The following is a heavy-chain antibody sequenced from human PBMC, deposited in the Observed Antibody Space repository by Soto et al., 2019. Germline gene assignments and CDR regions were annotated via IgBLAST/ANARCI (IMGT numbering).Heavy chain of an antibody. V-gene: IGHV4-30-4*01. J-gene: IGHJ5*02. CDR3: ARDNGVGP. D-gene: IGHD2-8*01. CDR2: IYDSGST. CDR1: GGSISSGDYY. Sequence: QVQLQESGPGLVKPSQTLSLTCTVSGGSISSGDYYWSWIRQPPGKGLEWIGYIYDSGSTYYNSSRRSRANTTLATSKNQFSLKLTSVTAADTAVYYCARDNGVGPWGQGTLVTVSS.